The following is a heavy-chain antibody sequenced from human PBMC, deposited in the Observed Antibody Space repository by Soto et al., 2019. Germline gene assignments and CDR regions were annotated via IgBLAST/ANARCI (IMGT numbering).Heavy chain of an antibody. CDR3: ARDRSAYYGSGDHGMDV. D-gene: IGHD3-10*01. CDR2: IYHSGST. J-gene: IGHJ6*02. V-gene: IGHV4-38-2*02. CDR1: DYSMSSDYY. Sequence: ETLSLTCTLSDYSMSSDYYWGWIRQPPVKGLEWIGSIYHSGSTSNNPSLRSRVTISVDTSKNQFSLKLSSVTAADTATYYCARDRSAYYGSGDHGMDVWGQGIMVTVSS.